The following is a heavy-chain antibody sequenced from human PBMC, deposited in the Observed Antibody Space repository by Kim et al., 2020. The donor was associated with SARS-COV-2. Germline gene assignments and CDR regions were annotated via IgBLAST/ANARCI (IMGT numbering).Heavy chain of an antibody. CDR1: GFTFSSYG. V-gene: IGHV3-33*01. CDR2: IWYDGSNK. CDR3: AGFHYYDSSGSAMGYYYYGMDV. J-gene: IGHJ6*02. D-gene: IGHD3-22*01. Sequence: GGSLRLSCAASGFTFSSYGMHWVRQAPGKGLEWVAVIWYDGSNKYYADSVKGRFTISRDNSKNTLYLQMNSLRAEDTAVYYCAGFHYYDSSGSAMGYYYYGMDVWGQGTTVTVSS.